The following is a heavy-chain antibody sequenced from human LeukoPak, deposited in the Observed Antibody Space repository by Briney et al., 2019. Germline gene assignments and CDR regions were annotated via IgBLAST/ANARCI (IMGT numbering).Heavy chain of an antibody. D-gene: IGHD6-19*01. Sequence: SETLSLTCAVYGGSFSGYYWSWIRQPPGKGLEWSGEVNHTGSTNYNPSLKSRVTISVDTSKNQFSLKLSSVTAADTAVYYCARVGSIAVAGTYYYYGMDVWGQGTTVTVSS. CDR2: VNHTGST. V-gene: IGHV4-34*01. CDR3: ARVGSIAVAGTYYYYGMDV. CDR1: GGSFSGYY. J-gene: IGHJ6*02.